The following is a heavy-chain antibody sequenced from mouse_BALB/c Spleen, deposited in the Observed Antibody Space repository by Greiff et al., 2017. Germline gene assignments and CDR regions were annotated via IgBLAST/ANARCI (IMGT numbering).Heavy chain of an antibody. CDR3: ARGIHPNYAMDY. Sequence: QVQLQQSGPELVKPGASVKISCKASGYAFSSSWMNWVKQRPGQGLEWIGRIYPGDGDTNYNGKFKGKATLTADKSSSTAYMQLSSLTSVDSAVYFCARGIHPNYAMDYWGQGTSVTVSS. J-gene: IGHJ4*01. D-gene: IGHD1-2*01. V-gene: IGHV1-82*01. CDR1: GYAFSSSW. CDR2: IYPGDGDT.